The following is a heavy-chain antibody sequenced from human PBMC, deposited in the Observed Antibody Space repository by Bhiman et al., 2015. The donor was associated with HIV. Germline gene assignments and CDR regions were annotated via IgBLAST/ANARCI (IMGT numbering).Heavy chain of an antibody. CDR3: ARYGGSFQFDT. V-gene: IGHV3-21*01. J-gene: IGHJ4*02. Sequence: EVQLVESGGGLVQPGGSLRLSCAASGFTVSSNYMSWVRQAPGKGLEWVSSISRTSDYIYYADSVKGRFTTSRDNAKNSVYLQMSRLRADDTGVYYCARYGGSFQFDTWGQGTQVTVSS. CDR2: ISRTSDYI. CDR1: GFTVSSNY. D-gene: IGHD1-26*01.